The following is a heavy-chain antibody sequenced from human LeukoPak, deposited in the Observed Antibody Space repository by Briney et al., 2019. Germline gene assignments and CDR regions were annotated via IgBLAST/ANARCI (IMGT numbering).Heavy chain of an antibody. CDR2: ISYDGSNK. CDR1: GFTFSSYA. D-gene: IGHD3-3*01. J-gene: IGHJ4*02. CDR3: AREPPGIFGVAAFDY. V-gene: IGHV3-30-3*01. Sequence: GGSLRLSCAASGFTFSSYAMYWVCQAPGTGMERVAVISYDGSNKYYADSVKGRFTISRDNSKNTLYLQMNSLRAEDTAVYYCAREPPGIFGVAAFDYWGQGTLVTVSS.